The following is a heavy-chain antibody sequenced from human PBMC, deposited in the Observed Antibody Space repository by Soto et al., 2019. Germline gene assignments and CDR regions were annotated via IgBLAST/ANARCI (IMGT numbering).Heavy chain of an antibody. CDR3: ASGSSSTSYVGY. V-gene: IGHV3-11*06. J-gene: IGHJ4*02. Sequence: PGGSLRLSCAASGFRFSDYYMSWIRQAPGKGLEWVSYISSSSSYTNYADSVKGRFTISRDNAKNSLYLQMNSLRAEDTAVYYCASGSSSTSYVGYWGQGTLVTVSS. D-gene: IGHD2-2*01. CDR1: GFRFSDYY. CDR2: ISSSSSYT.